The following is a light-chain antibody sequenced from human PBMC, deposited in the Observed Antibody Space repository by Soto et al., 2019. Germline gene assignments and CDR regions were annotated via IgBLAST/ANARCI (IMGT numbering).Light chain of an antibody. J-gene: IGLJ2*01. CDR1: TVAVTSGHF. CDR3: LVFYGGVQV. CDR2: STN. Sequence: QTVVTQEPSLTVSPGGTVTLTCASSTVAVTSGHFPNWFQQKPGQPPRALIYSTNKKHSWTPARFSGSLLGGKAALTLSGVQPEDEADYYCLVFYGGVQVFGGGTKLTVL. V-gene: IGLV7-43*01.